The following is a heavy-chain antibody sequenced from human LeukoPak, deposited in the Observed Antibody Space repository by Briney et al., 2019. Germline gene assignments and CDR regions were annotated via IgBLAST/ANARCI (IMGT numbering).Heavy chain of an antibody. Sequence: GGSLRLSCAASGFTFDDYAMHWVRQAPGKGLEWVSGISWNSITIGYADSVKGRFTISRDNSKNTLYLQMNSLRAEDTAVYYCARDITSGTFDPWGQGTLVTVSS. D-gene: IGHD2-2*01. CDR2: ISWNSITI. J-gene: IGHJ5*02. V-gene: IGHV3-9*01. CDR1: GFTFDDYA. CDR3: ARDITSGTFDP.